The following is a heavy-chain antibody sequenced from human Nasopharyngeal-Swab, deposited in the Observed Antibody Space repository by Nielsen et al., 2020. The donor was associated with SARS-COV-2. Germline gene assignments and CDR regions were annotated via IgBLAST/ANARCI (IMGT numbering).Heavy chain of an antibody. Sequence: ASVKVSCKASGYNFTTYDFNWVRQATGQGLEWMGWMNPNSGNTGYAQKFQGRVTMTRNTSIRTAYMELSSLRSEDTAVYYCARGIAARPGNYWGQGTLVTVSS. V-gene: IGHV1-8*01. J-gene: IGHJ4*02. CDR1: GYNFTTYD. CDR3: ARGIAARPGNY. D-gene: IGHD6-6*01. CDR2: MNPNSGNT.